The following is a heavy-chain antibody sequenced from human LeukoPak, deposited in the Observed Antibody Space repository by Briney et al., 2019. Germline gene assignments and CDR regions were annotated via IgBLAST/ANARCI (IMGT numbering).Heavy chain of an antibody. CDR1: GFTLTNYA. Sequence: PGGSLRLSCAASGFTLTNYAMHWVRQPAGEGLEWLSALGTAGDTFYPGSVKGRFSISRDNAKKSLFLQMNSLRVEDTAIYYCARQSTPHGNFDYWGQGTLVTVSS. D-gene: IGHD5-24*01. CDR3: ARQSTPHGNFDY. CDR2: LGTAGDT. J-gene: IGHJ4*02. V-gene: IGHV3-13*01.